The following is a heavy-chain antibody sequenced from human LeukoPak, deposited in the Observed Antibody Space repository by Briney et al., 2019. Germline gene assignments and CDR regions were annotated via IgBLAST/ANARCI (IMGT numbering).Heavy chain of an antibody. CDR2: TYYRSNAYN. J-gene: IGHJ4*02. CDR1: GDTLSSKNGA. D-gene: IGHD6-19*01. V-gene: IGHV6-1*01. CDR3: ARDFGTTGWHTFDY. Sequence: SQTLSLTCVVSGDTLSSKNGAWNWIRQSPSRGLEWLGRTYYRSNAYNDYAESMEGRMTISQDTSKNQYSLDLNSVTPDDTAVYYCARDFGTTGWHTFDYWGQGTLVTVSA.